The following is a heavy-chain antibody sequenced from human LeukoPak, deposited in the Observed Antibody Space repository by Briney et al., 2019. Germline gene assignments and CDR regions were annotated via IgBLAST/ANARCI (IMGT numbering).Heavy chain of an antibody. Sequence: ASVKVSCKVSGYTLTELSMHWVRQAPGKGLEWMGGFDPEDGETIYAQKFQGRVTMTEDTSTDTAYMELSSLRSEDTAVYYCATSPRYGPTDLDYWGQETLVTVSS. J-gene: IGHJ4*02. CDR1: GYTLTELS. D-gene: IGHD1-14*01. CDR3: ATSPRYGPTDLDY. V-gene: IGHV1-24*01. CDR2: FDPEDGET.